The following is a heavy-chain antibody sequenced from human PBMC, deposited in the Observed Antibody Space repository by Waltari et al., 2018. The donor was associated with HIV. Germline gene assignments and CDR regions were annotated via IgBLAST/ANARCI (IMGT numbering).Heavy chain of an antibody. D-gene: IGHD3-22*01. J-gene: IGHJ4*02. CDR3: TTLLTSGYLYFFDN. V-gene: IGHV3-15*01. CDR1: GYSFSDAW. Sequence: EVQLVESGGGLVKPGGSLRLSCAVSGYSFSDAWMSWVRQTPGKGLELVSRIKRKTDGWTTDYAAPVKGRFTISRDDSKTTLYLQMNSLKTEDTAVYYCTTLLTSGYLYFFDNWGQGTLVTVSS. CDR2: IKRKTDGWTT.